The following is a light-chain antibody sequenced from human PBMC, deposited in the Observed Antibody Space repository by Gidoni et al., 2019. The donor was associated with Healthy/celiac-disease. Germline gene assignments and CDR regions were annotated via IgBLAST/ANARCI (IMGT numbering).Light chain of an antibody. CDR2: GAS. V-gene: IGKV3-20*01. J-gene: IGKJ1*01. CDR1: QSVSSSY. CDR3: QQYGSSPGT. Sequence: EIVLTQSPGTLSLSPGERATLSCRASQSVSSSYLAWYQQQPGQAPRLLIYGASSRATGIPDRFSGSGSGTDFTLTSSRLEPEAVAVYYCQQYGSSPGTFGQXTKVEIK.